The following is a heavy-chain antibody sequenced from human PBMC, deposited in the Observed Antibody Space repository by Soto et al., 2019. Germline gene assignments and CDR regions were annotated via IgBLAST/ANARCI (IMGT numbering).Heavy chain of an antibody. J-gene: IGHJ4*02. CDR2: IIPIFGTA. V-gene: IGHV1-69*13. Sequence: SVKVSCKASGGTFSSYAISWVRQAPGQGLEWMGGIIPIFGTANYAQKFQGRVTITADESTSTAYMELSSLRSEDTAVYYCATNGQGDIVVVPAATPLDYWGQGTLVTVSS. CDR3: ATNGQGDIVVVPAATPLDY. CDR1: GGTFSSYA. D-gene: IGHD2-2*01.